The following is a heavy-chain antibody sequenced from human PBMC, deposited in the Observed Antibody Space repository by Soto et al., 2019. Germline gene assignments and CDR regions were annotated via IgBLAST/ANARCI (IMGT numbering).Heavy chain of an antibody. J-gene: IGHJ4*02. Sequence: EVQLVESGGGLVQPGGSLRLSCAASGFPFSIYSMNWVRQAPGKGLEWFSYITSDTNTIKYADSVKGRFTISRDNAKNSINLQMNSLRDEDTALYFCARSVEGHFDYWGQGTVVTVSS. CDR2: ITSDTNTI. CDR1: GFPFSIYS. CDR3: ARSVEGHFDY. D-gene: IGHD6-19*01. V-gene: IGHV3-48*02.